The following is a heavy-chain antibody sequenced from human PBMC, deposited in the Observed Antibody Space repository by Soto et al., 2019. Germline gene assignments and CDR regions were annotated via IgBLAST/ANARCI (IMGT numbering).Heavy chain of an antibody. V-gene: IGHV3-30*03. D-gene: IGHD6-6*01. CDR1: GFTFSSYS. Sequence: PGGSLRLSCAASGFTFSSYSMNWVRQAPGKGLEWVAYITNTGSNIYYADSVKGRFTISRDNSKNTLYLQLNSLRAEDTAVYYCARDSSEWGMAGRLDYWGQGTPVTVSS. J-gene: IGHJ4*02. CDR3: ARDSSEWGMAGRLDY. CDR2: ITNTGSNI.